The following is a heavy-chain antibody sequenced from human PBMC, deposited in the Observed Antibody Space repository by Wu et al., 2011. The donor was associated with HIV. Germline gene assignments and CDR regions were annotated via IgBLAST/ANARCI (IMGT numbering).Heavy chain of an antibody. V-gene: IGHV1-8*03. CDR3: VRVSYYYDGSGYNDAFDI. CDR2: ITLILEI. D-gene: IGHD3-22*01. Sequence: INWVRQAPGQGLEWVGWITLILEIQAMERSSRTEVTISTNTSITTAYMEVRRLGSEDTALYYCVRVSYYYDGSGYNDAFDIWGQGTMVSVSS. J-gene: IGHJ3*02.